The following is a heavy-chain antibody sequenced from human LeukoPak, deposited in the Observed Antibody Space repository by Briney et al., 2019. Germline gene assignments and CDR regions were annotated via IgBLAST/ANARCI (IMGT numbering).Heavy chain of an antibody. CDR1: GGSFSGYY. D-gene: IGHD3-3*01. Sequence: SETLSLTCAVYGGSFSGYYWSWIRQPPGKGLEWIGEINHSGSTNYNPSLKSRVTISVDTSKNQFSLKLSSVTAADTAVYYCARGRITIFGVVITIWAFDYWGQGTLVTVSS. V-gene: IGHV4-34*01. CDR3: ARGRITIFGVVITIWAFDY. J-gene: IGHJ4*02. CDR2: INHSGST.